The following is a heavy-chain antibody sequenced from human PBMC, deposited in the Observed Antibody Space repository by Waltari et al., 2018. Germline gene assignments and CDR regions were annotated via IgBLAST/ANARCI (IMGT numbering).Heavy chain of an antibody. CDR1: GFIFSSYW. J-gene: IGHJ4*02. Sequence: EVQLVESGGDLVQPGGSLRLSCAASGFIFSSYWMHWVRQAPGKGLVSVANINADGSITRYADSVRGRFTISRDNAKNTLFLQMNSLRAEDTAMYYCVLYSSSFLGDCWGQGTLVTVSS. CDR3: VLYSSSFLGDC. V-gene: IGHV3-74*01. CDR2: INADGSIT. D-gene: IGHD6-13*01.